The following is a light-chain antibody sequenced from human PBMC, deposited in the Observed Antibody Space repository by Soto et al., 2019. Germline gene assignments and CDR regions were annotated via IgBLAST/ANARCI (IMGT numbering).Light chain of an antibody. CDR1: QTISNF. CDR2: GAS. CDR3: QHSYNTPRT. V-gene: IGKV1-39*01. J-gene: IGKJ1*01. Sequence: DIEMTQSPSSLSATVGDRVTVTCRASQTISNFLNWYQQTPGKAPKLLIYGASNLQSGVPSRFSRSGTWTDFTLTISSLQPEDFATYFCQHSYNTPRTFGQGTKVDIK.